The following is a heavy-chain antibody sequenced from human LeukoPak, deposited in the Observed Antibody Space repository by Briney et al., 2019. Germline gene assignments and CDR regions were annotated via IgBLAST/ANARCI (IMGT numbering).Heavy chain of an antibody. CDR2: IFHSGGT. CDR1: GYSISSDYY. Sequence: SETLSLTCTVSGYSISSDYYWGWIRQPPGKGLEWIGSIFHSGGTYYNPSLKSRVTISVDTSKNQFSLKLSSVTAADTAVYYCARSGIKPSWYFDLWGRGTLFTVSS. V-gene: IGHV4-38-2*02. CDR3: ARSGIKPSWYFDL. D-gene: IGHD2-15*01. J-gene: IGHJ2*01.